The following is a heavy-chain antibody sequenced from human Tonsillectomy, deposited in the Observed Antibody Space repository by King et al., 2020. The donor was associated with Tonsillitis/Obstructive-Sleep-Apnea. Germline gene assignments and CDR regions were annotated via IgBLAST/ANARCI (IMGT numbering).Heavy chain of an antibody. CDR1: GGSFSGYY. Sequence: VQLQQWGAGLLKPSETLSLTCAVYGGSFSGYYWSWIRQPPGKGLEGIGEINYSGSTNYNPSLKSRVTIAVDTSKNQFSLNLSSVTAADTAVYYCARVMDVWGKGTTVTVSS. CDR2: INYSGST. CDR3: ARVMDV. J-gene: IGHJ6*03. V-gene: IGHV4-34*01.